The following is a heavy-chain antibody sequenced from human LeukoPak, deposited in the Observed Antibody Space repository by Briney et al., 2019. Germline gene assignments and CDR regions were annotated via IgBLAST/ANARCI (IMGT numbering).Heavy chain of an antibody. D-gene: IGHD3-9*01. Sequence: PGESLRLSCAASGFTFSMYWMNWVRQSPGKGLEWVADIKQDGSEKYYVDSVKGRFTISRDNAKNSLYLQMNSLRAEDTAVYYCARLRYFVRDWGQGTLVTVSS. CDR3: ARLRYFVRD. V-gene: IGHV3-7*01. J-gene: IGHJ4*02. CDR2: IKQDGSEK. CDR1: GFTFSMYW.